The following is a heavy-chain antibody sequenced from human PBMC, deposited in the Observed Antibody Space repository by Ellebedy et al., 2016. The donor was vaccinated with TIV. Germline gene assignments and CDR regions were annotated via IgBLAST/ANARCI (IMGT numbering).Heavy chain of an antibody. D-gene: IGHD1-14*01. J-gene: IGHJ5*02. CDR3: ARDPAQPRGRFDT. V-gene: IGHV4-39*07. Sequence: MPSETLSLTCTVSGGSISNSDYYWNWIRQPQGKGLEWIGCINYSGCAYYNPSLKRRVTVSVDTSKNQFSLNLCSVTAADTAVYYCARDPAQPRGRFDTWGQGTLVTVSS. CDR2: INYSGCA. CDR1: GGSISNSDYY.